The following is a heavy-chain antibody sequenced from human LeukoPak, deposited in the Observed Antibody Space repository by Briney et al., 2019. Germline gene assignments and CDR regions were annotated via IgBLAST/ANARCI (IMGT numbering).Heavy chain of an antibody. CDR3: TTDLGTYYHGSQRLIPIDY. CDR1: GFTFTNAW. Sequence: PGGSLRLSCVDSGFTFTNAWMSWVRQAPGKGLEWIGRIKSKTDGETTNYAEPVRGRFTVSRDDSKSAVYLQMNSLKIEDTAVYYCTTDLGTYYHGSQRLIPIDYWGQGTLVTVSS. J-gene: IGHJ4*02. D-gene: IGHD3-10*01. V-gene: IGHV3-15*01. CDR2: IKSKTDGETT.